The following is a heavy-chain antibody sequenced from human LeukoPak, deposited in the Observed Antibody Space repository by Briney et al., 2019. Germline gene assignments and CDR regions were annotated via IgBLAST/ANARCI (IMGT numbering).Heavy chain of an antibody. CDR2: ISSSGGTT. CDR1: GFTFRSYA. Sequence: GGSLRLSCAASGFTFRSYAMNWVRQAPGKGLEWVSGISSSGGTTYYADSVRGRFTISRDNSKNTVYLPMKSLRAEETAVYYCAHPSSGWTSFDYWGQGTLVTVSS. D-gene: IGHD6-19*01. V-gene: IGHV3-23*01. CDR3: AHPSSGWTSFDY. J-gene: IGHJ4*02.